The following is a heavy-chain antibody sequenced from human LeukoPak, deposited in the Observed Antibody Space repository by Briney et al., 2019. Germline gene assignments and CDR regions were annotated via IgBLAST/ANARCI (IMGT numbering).Heavy chain of an antibody. CDR2: ITNNGDSV. CDR3: ARHGRFKDYDILP. Sequence: GGSLRLSCAASGFSFSSYAMHWVRQAPGRGLEYVSGITNNGDSVYYADSVRGRFTISRDNSQNTLYLQMGSLRDEDMAVYYCARHGRFKDYDILPWGQGTLVTVSS. CDR1: GFSFSSYA. V-gene: IGHV3-64*02. D-gene: IGHD3-9*01. J-gene: IGHJ5*02.